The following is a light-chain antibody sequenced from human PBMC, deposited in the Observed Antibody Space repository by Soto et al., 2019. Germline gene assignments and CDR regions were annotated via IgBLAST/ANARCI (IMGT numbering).Light chain of an antibody. CDR1: QSVSSNY. J-gene: IGKJ1*01. CDR2: VAS. Sequence: EIVLTQSPGTLSLSPGEGATLSCRASQSVSSNYLAWFQQKPGQAPRLLIYVASSRATGIPDRFSGSGSGKEFTLTLSRLEPEDFAVYYCQQYGTSPWTFGQGTKVEIK. CDR3: QQYGTSPWT. V-gene: IGKV3-20*01.